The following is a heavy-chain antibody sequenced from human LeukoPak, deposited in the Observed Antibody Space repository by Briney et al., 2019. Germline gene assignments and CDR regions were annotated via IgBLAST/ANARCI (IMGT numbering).Heavy chain of an antibody. CDR1: GFTFSSYW. J-gene: IGHJ4*02. CDR3: VSDLFLGY. CDR2: INSDGSST. D-gene: IGHD3-3*01. V-gene: IGHV3-74*01. Sequence: GGSLRLSCAASGFTFSSYWMHWVRQAPGKALVWVSRINSDGSSTNYADSVKGRFTISRDNAKNTLYLQMNSLRAEDTAVYYCVSDLFLGYGGQGTLVTVSS.